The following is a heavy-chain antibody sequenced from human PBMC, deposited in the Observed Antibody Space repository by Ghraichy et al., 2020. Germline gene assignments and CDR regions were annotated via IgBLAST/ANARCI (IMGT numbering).Heavy chain of an antibody. J-gene: IGHJ4*02. D-gene: IGHD6-13*01. Sequence: SETLSLTCTVSGGSISSYYWSWIRQPAGKGLEWIGRIYTSGSTNYNPSLKSRVTMSVDTSKNQFSLKLSSVTAADTAVYYCATGRQARPGIAAVYYFDYWGQGTLVTVSS. CDR1: GGSISSYY. V-gene: IGHV4-4*07. CDR3: ATGRQARPGIAAVYYFDY. CDR2: IYTSGST.